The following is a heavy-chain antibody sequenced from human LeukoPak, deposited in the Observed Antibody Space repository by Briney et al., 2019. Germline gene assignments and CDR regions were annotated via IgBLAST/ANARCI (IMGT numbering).Heavy chain of an antibody. CDR1: GGSFGDFY. CDR3: ARNDYFGINNGMDV. J-gene: IGHJ6*02. Sequence: PSETLFLTCAVSGGSFGDFYWSWIRQPPGKGLEWIGEINHSGYTNYYPSLKSRVTISVDTSKNQFSLRLSSVTAADTAVYYCARNDYFGINNGMDVWGQGTTVTVS. V-gene: IGHV4-34*01. D-gene: IGHD2/OR15-2a*01. CDR2: INHSGYT.